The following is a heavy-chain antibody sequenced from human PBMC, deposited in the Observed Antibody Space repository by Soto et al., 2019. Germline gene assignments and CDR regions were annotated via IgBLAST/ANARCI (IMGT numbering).Heavy chain of an antibody. J-gene: IGHJ4*02. V-gene: IGHV4-34*01. CDR1: GGSFSGYY. CDR2: INHSGST. D-gene: IGHD3-10*01. CDR3: ARRVLLWFGESRFDY. Sequence: SETLSLTCAVYGGSFSGYYWSWIRQPPGKGLEWIGEINHSGSTNYNPSPKSRVTISVDTSKNQFSLKLSSVTAADTAVYYCARRVLLWFGESRFDYWGQGTLVTVSS.